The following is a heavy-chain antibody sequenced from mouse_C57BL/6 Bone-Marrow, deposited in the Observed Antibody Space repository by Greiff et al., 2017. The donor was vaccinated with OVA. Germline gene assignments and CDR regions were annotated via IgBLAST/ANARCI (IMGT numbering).Heavy chain of an antibody. CDR3: ARDYYVICDY. J-gene: IGHJ2*01. CDR1: GFSLTSYG. Sequence: VQLVESGPGLVAPSQRLSITCTVSGFSLTSYGVDWVRQSPGKGLEWLGVIWGVGRTNYNSALKSRLSISKDHSKSQVFLTMNRLKTDDTAMYYCARDYYVICDYWGKGTTLTVAS. CDR2: IWGVGRT. D-gene: IGHD1-1*01. V-gene: IGHV2-6*01.